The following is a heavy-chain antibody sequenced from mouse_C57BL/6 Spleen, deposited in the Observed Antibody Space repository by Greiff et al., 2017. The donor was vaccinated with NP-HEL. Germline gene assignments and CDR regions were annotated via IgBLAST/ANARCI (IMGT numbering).Heavy chain of an antibody. CDR3: ARGDSSGYVDY. CDR1: GYSITSGYY. D-gene: IGHD3-2*02. V-gene: IGHV3-6*01. CDR2: ISYDGSN. Sequence: DVKLQESGPGLVKPSQSLSLTCSVTGYSITSGYYWNWIRQFPGNKLEWMGYISYDGSNNYNPSLKNRISITRDTSKNQFFLKLNSVTTEDTATYYCARGDSSGYVDYWGQGTTLTVSS. J-gene: IGHJ2*01.